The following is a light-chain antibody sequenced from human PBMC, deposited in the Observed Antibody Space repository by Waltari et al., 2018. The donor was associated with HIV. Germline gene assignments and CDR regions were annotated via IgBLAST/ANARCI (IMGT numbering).Light chain of an antibody. Sequence: QSALTQPASVSGSPGQSVTISCTGTTSAFGRYHSVSWYQQHQGNVHKVIIYEVTSRPAGVPHLFSGSRSGNTASLTISGLQAEDEAVYYCSTHTTSDTLIFGGGTKLTVL. CDR3: STHTTSDTLI. V-gene: IGLV2-14*03. J-gene: IGLJ2*01. CDR2: EVT. CDR1: TSAFGRYHS.